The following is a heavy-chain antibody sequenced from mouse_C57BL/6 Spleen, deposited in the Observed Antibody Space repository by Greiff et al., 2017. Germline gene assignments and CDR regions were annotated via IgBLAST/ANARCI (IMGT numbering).Heavy chain of an antibody. Sequence: VQLKESGGDLVKPGGSLKLSCAASGFTFSSYGMSWVRQTPDKRLEWVATISSGGSYTYYPDSVKGRFTISRDNAKNTLYLQMSSLKSEDTAMYYCASVGYGSSYDYFDYWGQGTTLTVSS. V-gene: IGHV5-6*01. CDR1: GFTFSSYG. D-gene: IGHD1-1*01. CDR2: ISSGGSYT. J-gene: IGHJ2*01. CDR3: ASVGYGSSYDYFDY.